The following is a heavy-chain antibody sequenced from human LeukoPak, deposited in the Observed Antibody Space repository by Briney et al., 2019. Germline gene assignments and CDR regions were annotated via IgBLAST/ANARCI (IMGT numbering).Heavy chain of an antibody. J-gene: IGHJ4*02. V-gene: IGHV4-4*07. D-gene: IGHD3-22*01. Sequence: SETLSLTCTVSGASIKNYYWGWIRQSAGKGLEWIGRIYTNGITNYSPSLGGRLTMSVDTSNSQFYLRLSSVTAADTGVFYCAREAKSYDGDGYYLDYWGQGILVTVAS. CDR2: IYTNGIT. CDR3: AREAKSYDGDGYYLDY. CDR1: GASIKNYY.